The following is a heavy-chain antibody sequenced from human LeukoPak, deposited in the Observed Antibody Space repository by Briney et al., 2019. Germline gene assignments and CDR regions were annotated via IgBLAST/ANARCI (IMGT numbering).Heavy chain of an antibody. CDR2: ISSSGSYI. J-gene: IGHJ1*01. CDR3: ASTWGYYDSSGYYSAEYFQH. CDR1: RFTFSSYS. Sequence: PGGSLRLSCAASRFTFSSYSMNWVRQAPGKGLEWVSSISSSGSYIYYADSVKGRFTISRDNAKNSLYLQMNSLRAEDTAVYYCASTWGYYDSSGYYSAEYFQHWGQGTLVTVSS. D-gene: IGHD3-22*01. V-gene: IGHV3-21*01.